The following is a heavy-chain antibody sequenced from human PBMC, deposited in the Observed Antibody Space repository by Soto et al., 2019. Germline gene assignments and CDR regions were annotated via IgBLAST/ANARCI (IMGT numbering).Heavy chain of an antibody. CDR1: GFTFSSYA. Sequence: GGSLRLSCAASGFTFSSYAMSWVRQAPGEGLEWVSSVSSSSNYIYYADSVKGRFTISRDNAKNSLFLQVNSLRAEDTAVYYCARDLVGATIWGQGTLVTVSS. CDR3: ARDLVGATI. J-gene: IGHJ4*02. D-gene: IGHD1-26*01. V-gene: IGHV3-21*01. CDR2: VSSSSNYI.